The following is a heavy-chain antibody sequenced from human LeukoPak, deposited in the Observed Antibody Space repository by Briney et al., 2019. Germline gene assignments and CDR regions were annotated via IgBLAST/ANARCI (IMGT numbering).Heavy chain of an antibody. D-gene: IGHD1-14*01. CDR2: ISGSGGST. V-gene: IGHV3-23*01. CDR1: GFTFTSYG. CDR3: AKHQQGPIIYWYFDL. J-gene: IGHJ2*01. Sequence: PGGSLRLSCAASGFTFTSYGMHWVRQAPGKGLEWVSAISGSGGSTYYADSVKGRFTISRDNSKNTLYLQMNSLRAEDTAVYYCAKHQQGPIIYWYFDLWGRGTLVTVS.